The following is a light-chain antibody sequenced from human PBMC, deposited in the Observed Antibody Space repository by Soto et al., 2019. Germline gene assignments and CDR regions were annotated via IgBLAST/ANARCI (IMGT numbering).Light chain of an antibody. V-gene: IGKV3-11*01. CDR2: EAS. CDR3: HHSGT. CDR1: RSVDSH. J-gene: IGKJ1*01. Sequence: ALTQPPATLSFSPGEAATLSCRASRSVDSHLARYQHKPGRAPRLLIFEASTRATGIPARFSGSGSGTEFTLTISSLQSDDFAVYYCHHSGTFGQGTKVDI.